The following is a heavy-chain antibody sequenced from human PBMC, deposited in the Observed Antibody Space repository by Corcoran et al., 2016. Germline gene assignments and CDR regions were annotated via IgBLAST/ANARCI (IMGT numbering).Heavy chain of an antibody. CDR3: ARSFGTGTTSPYFDY. V-gene: IGHV5-51*01. Sequence: EVQLVQSGAEVKKPGESLKISCKGSGYSFTSYWIGWVRQMPGKGLEWMGIIYPGDSDTRYSQSFQGQVTISADKSISNAYVQWSSLKASDTAMYYCARSFGTGTTSPYFDYWGQGTLVTVSS. CDR2: IYPGDSDT. CDR1: GYSFTSYW. J-gene: IGHJ4*02. D-gene: IGHD1-7*01.